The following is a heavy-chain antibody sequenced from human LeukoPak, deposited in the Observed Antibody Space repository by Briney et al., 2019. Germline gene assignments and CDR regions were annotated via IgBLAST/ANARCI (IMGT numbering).Heavy chain of an antibody. V-gene: IGHV1-69*13. CDR3: ASDGGYSYGSTGAY. D-gene: IGHD5-18*01. CDR2: IIPIFGTA. J-gene: IGHJ4*02. Sequence: ASVKVSCKASGGTFSSYAISWVRQAPGQGLEWMGGIIPIFGTANYAQKFQGRVTITADESTSTAYMELSSLRSEDTAVYYCASDGGYSYGSTGAYWGQGTLVTVSS. CDR1: GGTFSSYA.